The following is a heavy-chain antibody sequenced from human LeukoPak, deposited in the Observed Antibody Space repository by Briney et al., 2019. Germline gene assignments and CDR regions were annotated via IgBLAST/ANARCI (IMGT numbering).Heavy chain of an antibody. CDR1: GGSISSSSYY. D-gene: IGHD6-13*01. Sequence: SETLSLTCTVSGGSISSSSYYWGWIRQPPGKGLEWIGSIYYSGSTYYNPSLKSRVTISVDTSKNQFSLKLSSVTAADTAVYYCAGDYSSSWFPPYWGQGTLVTVSS. CDR3: AGDYSSSWFPPY. J-gene: IGHJ4*02. V-gene: IGHV4-39*01. CDR2: IYYSGST.